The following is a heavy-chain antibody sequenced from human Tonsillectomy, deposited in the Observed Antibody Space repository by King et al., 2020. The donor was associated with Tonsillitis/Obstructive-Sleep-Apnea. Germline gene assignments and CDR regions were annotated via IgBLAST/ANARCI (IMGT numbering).Heavy chain of an antibody. CDR2: MNPNSGNT. V-gene: IGHV1-8*01. CDR1: GYTFTNYD. J-gene: IGHJ6*03. Sequence: VQLVESGAEVKKPGASVKVSCKASGYTFTNYDINWVRQANGQGLEWMGWMNPNSGNTVYAQKFQCRLTMTRSTSISTAYMELSSLRSEDTAVYYCARGVANMDVWGTGTTLNVSS. D-gene: IGHD2-15*01. CDR3: ARGVANMDV.